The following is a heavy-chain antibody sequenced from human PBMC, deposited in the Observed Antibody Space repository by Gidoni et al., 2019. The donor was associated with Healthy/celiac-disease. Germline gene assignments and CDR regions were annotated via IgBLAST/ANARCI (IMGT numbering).Heavy chain of an antibody. D-gene: IGHD4-17*01. CDR1: GGTFSSYA. V-gene: IGHV1-69*01. CDR2: IIPIFGTA. CDR3: ASIPYGDYSLAFDI. Sequence: QVQLVQSGAEVKKPGSSVKVSCKASGGTFSSYAISWVRQAPGQGLEWMGGIIPIFGTANYAQKFQGRVTITADESTSTAYMELSSLRSEDMAVYYCASIPYGDYSLAFDIWGQGTMVTVSS. J-gene: IGHJ3*02.